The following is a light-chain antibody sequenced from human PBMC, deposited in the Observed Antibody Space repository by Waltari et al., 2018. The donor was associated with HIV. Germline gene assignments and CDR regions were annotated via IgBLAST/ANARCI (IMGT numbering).Light chain of an antibody. Sequence: QSALTQPASVSGSPGQSITISCVGTSSDVGGYKYVSWYQQHPGKAPSLMLSDVSNRPSGVSTLFSGSKSGNTASLTISGLQAEDEADYYCSSYTTSNTPYVFGTGTKVTVL. CDR2: DVS. CDR1: SSDVGGYKY. CDR3: SSYTTSNTPYV. V-gene: IGLV2-14*03. J-gene: IGLJ1*01.